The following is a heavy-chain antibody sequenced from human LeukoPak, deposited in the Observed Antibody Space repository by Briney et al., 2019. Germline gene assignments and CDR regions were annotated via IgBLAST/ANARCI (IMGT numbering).Heavy chain of an antibody. Sequence: SETLSLTCAVYGGSFSGYHWSWIRQPPGKGLEWIGEINHSGSTNYNPSLKSRVTISVDTSKNQFSLKLSSVTAADTAVYYCVRGARYNWNHKSNWFDPWGQGTLVTVSS. CDR2: INHSGST. D-gene: IGHD1-14*01. CDR1: GGSFSGYH. V-gene: IGHV4-34*01. J-gene: IGHJ5*02. CDR3: VRGARYNWNHKSNWFDP.